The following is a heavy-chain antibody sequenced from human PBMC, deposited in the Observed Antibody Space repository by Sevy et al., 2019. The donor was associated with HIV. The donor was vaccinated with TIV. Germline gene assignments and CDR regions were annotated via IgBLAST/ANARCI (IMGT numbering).Heavy chain of an antibody. Sequence: ASVKVSCKASGYTFMNDGISWVRQAPGQGLEWMGWISASNGNTNYAQKFQGRVTMTTDTSTTTAYMELRSLRSDDTAVYYCALYCSTTNCVFDYWGQGTLVTVSS. V-gene: IGHV1-18*01. CDR1: GYTFMNDG. D-gene: IGHD2-2*01. J-gene: IGHJ4*02. CDR2: ISASNGNT. CDR3: ALYCSTTNCVFDY.